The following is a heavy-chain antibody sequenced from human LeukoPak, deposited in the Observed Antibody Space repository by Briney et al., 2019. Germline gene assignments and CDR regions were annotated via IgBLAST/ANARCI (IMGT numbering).Heavy chain of an antibody. Sequence: GGSLRLSCATSGFTFSDYYMSWIRQAPGKGLEWVSYISSSGSPIYYADSVKGRFTISRGNAKNSLYLEMNSLRAEDTAVYYCARDRIAVAATETSFDYWGQGTLVTVSS. CDR1: GFTFSDYY. J-gene: IGHJ4*02. D-gene: IGHD6-19*01. V-gene: IGHV3-11*04. CDR2: ISSSGSPI. CDR3: ARDRIAVAATETSFDY.